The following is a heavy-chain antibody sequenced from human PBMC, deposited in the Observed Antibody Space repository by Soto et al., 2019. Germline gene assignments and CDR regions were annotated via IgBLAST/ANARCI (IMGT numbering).Heavy chain of an antibody. D-gene: IGHD2-8*01. CDR1: GFIFRNYW. CDR2: IDSDGSGT. Sequence: EVQLVESGGGLVQPGGSLRLSCAASGFIFRNYWMHWVRQVRGKGLVWVSRIDSDGSGTSYADSVRGRFTISRDNAENTVHLQMNSLRAEDTAVYYCATVFEKWGQGALVTVSS. J-gene: IGHJ4*02. V-gene: IGHV3-74*01. CDR3: ATVFEK.